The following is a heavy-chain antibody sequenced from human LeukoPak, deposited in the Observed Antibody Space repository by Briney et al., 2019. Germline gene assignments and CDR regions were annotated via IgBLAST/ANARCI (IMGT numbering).Heavy chain of an antibody. Sequence: SETLSLTCTVSGGSISSYYWSWIRLPPGKGLEWIGYIYYTGATYYNPSLKSRVTISLDTSMNQFSLKLSSVTAADAAVYYCARAGYSYGTGYYFDYWGQGALVTASS. CDR3: ARAGYSYGTGYYFDY. CDR1: GGSISSYY. J-gene: IGHJ4*02. D-gene: IGHD5-18*01. CDR2: IYYTGAT. V-gene: IGHV4-59*01.